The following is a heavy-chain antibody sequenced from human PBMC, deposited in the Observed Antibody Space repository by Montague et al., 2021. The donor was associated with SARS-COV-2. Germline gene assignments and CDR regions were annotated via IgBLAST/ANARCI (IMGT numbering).Heavy chain of an antibody. J-gene: IGHJ4*02. D-gene: IGHD1-14*01. CDR2: IYNGGST. Sequence: SDTLSLTCTVAGDSIRNSDYSWGWVRQPPGNGLEWIGNIYNGGSTFYNPSLKSRVTIFVDTSKNQFSLKLSSVTAADTAVYYCATRTRYPQNDFGFWGQGTLVTVSS. V-gene: IGHV4-39*01. CDR3: ATRTRYPQNDFGF. CDR1: GDSIRNSDYS.